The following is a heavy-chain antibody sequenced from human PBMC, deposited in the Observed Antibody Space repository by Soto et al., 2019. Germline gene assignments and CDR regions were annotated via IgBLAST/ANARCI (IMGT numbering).Heavy chain of an antibody. CDR1: GGSFSGYY. V-gene: IGHV4-34*01. J-gene: IGHJ4*02. CDR3: ARGSWYSYGPALDY. CDR2: INHSGST. Sequence: QVQLQQWGAGLLKPSETLSLTCAVYGGSFSGYYWSWIRQPPGKGLEWIGEINHSGSTNYNPSLKSRVTIAVDTSKNQFSLKLSSVTAADTAVYYCARGSWYSYGPALDYWGQGTLVTVSS. D-gene: IGHD5-18*01.